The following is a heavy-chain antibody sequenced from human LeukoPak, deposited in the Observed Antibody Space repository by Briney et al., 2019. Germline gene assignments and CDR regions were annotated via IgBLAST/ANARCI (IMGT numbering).Heavy chain of an antibody. D-gene: IGHD3-3*01. V-gene: IGHV1-8*01. CDR2: MNPNSGNT. CDR3: ARDKPTYYDFWSGYPDAFDI. Sequence: ASVNVSCKASGYTFTSYDINWVRQATGQGLEWMGWMNPNSGNTGYAQKFQGRVTMTRNTSISTAYMELSSLRSEDTAVYYCARDKPTYYDFWSGYPDAFDIWGQGTMVTVSS. J-gene: IGHJ3*02. CDR1: GYTFTSYD.